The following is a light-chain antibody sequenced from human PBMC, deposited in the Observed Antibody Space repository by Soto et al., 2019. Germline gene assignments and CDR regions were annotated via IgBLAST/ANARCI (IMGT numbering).Light chain of an antibody. Sequence: QSVLTKPPSASGTPGQRVTISCSGSSSNIGSNYVYWYQQLPGTAPKLLIYSNNQRPSGVPDRFSGSKSGTSASLAISGLRSADEADYYCAAWDDSMSGYYVFGIGTKVTVL. CDR3: AAWDDSMSGYYV. CDR2: SNN. V-gene: IGLV1-47*02. CDR1: SSNIGSNY. J-gene: IGLJ1*01.